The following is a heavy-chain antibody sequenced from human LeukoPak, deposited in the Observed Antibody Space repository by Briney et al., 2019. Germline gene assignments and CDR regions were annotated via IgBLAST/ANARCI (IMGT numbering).Heavy chain of an antibody. CDR2: IYYSGST. CDR3: ARDNPGYNWFDP. CDR1: GGSISSYY. Sequence: PSETLSLTCTVSGGSISSYYWSWIRQPPGKGLEWIGYIYYSGSTNYNPSLKSRVTISVDTSKNQFSLKLSSVTAADTAVYYCARDNPGYNWFDPWGQGTLVTVSS. V-gene: IGHV4-59*01. J-gene: IGHJ5*02. D-gene: IGHD1-14*01.